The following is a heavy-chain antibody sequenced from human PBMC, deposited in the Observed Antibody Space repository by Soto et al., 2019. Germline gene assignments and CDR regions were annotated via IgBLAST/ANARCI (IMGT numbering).Heavy chain of an antibody. Sequence: GASVKVSCKASGYTFTSYGISWVRQAPGQGLEWMGWISAYNGNTNYAQKLQGRVTMTTDTSTSTAYMELRSLRSDDTAVYYCARVVLWFGELSWIDPSGQGTLVTVSS. CDR1: GYTFTSYG. D-gene: IGHD3-10*01. V-gene: IGHV1-18*01. J-gene: IGHJ5*02. CDR3: ARVVLWFGELSWIDP. CDR2: ISAYNGNT.